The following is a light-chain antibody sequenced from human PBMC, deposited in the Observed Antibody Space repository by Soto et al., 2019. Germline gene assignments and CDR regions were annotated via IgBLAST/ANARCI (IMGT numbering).Light chain of an antibody. Sequence: QSALTQPASVSGSPGQSITISCTGTSSDVGGYNYVSWFQQHPGIVPKLMIYXXSNRPSXXXXRFSGSKSVNTAYLTISGLQSEDEADYYCISYTSKSTWVFGGGTKLTVL. V-gene: IGLV2-14*03. CDR2: XXS. J-gene: IGLJ2*01. CDR3: ISYTSKSTWV. CDR1: SSDVGGYNY.